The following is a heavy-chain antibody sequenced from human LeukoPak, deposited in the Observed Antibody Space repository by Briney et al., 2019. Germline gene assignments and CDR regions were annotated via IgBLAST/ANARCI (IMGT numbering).Heavy chain of an antibody. CDR1: GFTFSSYG. CDR2: ISYDGSNK. CDR3: ARGGLIPPHDAFDI. Sequence: PGGSLRLSCAASGFTFSSYGMHWVRQAPGKGLEWVAVISYDGSNKYYADSVKGRFTISRDNSKNTLYLQMNSLRAEDTAVYYCARGGLIPPHDAFDIWGQGTMVTVSS. J-gene: IGHJ3*02. V-gene: IGHV3-30*03. D-gene: IGHD2-8*01.